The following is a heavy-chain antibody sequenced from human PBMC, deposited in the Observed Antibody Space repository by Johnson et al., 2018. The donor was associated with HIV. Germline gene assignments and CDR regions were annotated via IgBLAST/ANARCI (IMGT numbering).Heavy chain of an antibody. V-gene: IGHV3-7*01. CDR1: GFTFSDYY. J-gene: IGHJ3*02. Sequence: EQLVESGGGLVQPGGSLRLSCAASGFTFSDYYMNWIRQAPGKGLEWVANIKQDGSEKYYVDSVKGRFTISRDNAKNSLYLQMNSLRADDTAVYYCARDSTLDMVTAFDIWGQGTMVTVSS. CDR3: ARDSTLDMVTAFDI. CDR2: IKQDGSEK. D-gene: IGHD3-10*01.